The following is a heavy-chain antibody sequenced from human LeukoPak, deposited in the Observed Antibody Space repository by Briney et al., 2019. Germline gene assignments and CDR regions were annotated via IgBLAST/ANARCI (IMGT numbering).Heavy chain of an antibody. CDR1: GFTLSSYW. D-gene: IGHD3-10*01. J-gene: IGHJ4*02. Sequence: GGSLRLSCAASGFTLSSYWMNWVRQAPGEGLEWVANIKQDGSEKYYVDSVKGRFTISRDNAKNSLYLQMNSLRAEDTAVYYCARDGSGSYYKFWGRGTLVTVSP. CDR3: ARDGSGSYYKF. CDR2: IKQDGSEK. V-gene: IGHV3-7*01.